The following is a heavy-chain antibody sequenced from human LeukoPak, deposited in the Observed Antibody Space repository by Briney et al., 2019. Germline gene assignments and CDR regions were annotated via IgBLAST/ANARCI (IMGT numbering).Heavy chain of an antibody. V-gene: IGHV1-8*02. D-gene: IGHD1-26*01. CDR1: GYTFTGYY. J-gene: IGHJ4*02. Sequence: ASVKVSCKASGYTFTGYYMHWVRQATGQGLEWMGWMNPNSGNTGYAQKFQGRVTMTRNTSISTAYMELSSLRSEDTAVYYCARGPRGGATLAPDYWGQGTLVTVSS. CDR3: ARGPRGGATLAPDY. CDR2: MNPNSGNT.